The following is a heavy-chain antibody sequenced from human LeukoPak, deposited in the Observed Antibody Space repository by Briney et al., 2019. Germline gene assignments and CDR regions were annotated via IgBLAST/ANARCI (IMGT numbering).Heavy chain of an antibody. CDR3: ARYDILTGSFQH. V-gene: IGHV1-2*02. Sequence: APVKVSCKASGYTFTGYYMHWVRQAPGQGLEWMGWINPNSGGTNYAQKFQGRVTMTRDTSISTAYMELSRLRSDDTAVYYCARYDILTGSFQHWGQGTLVTVSS. CDR2: INPNSGGT. CDR1: GYTFTGYY. J-gene: IGHJ1*01. D-gene: IGHD3-9*01.